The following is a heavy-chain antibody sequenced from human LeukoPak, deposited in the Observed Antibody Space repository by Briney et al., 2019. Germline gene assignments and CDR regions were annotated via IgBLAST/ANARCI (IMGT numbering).Heavy chain of an antibody. CDR2: IDPSGGST. J-gene: IGHJ4*02. Sequence: ASVKVSCKASGYSFTSYYMHWVRQAPGQGLEWMGIIDPSGGSTNYAQKFQGRVTVTRDTSTSTVYMDLSSLTSEDTAIYYCASLGSGSSPIKDFDYWGQGTLVTVSS. V-gene: IGHV1-46*01. CDR1: GYSFTSYY. D-gene: IGHD3-10*02. CDR3: ASLGSGSSPIKDFDY.